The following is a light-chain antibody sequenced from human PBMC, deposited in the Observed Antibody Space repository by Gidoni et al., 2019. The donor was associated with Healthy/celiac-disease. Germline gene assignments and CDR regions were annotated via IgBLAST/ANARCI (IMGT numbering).Light chain of an antibody. CDR2: SNN. CDR3: AAWDDSLNGWV. Sequence: QSVLTQPPSASGTPGQRLTISCSGSSSNIGSNTVNLYQQLPGTAPNLLTDSNNPRPSGVTDRVSGSKYGTSASLAISGLQSEEEADYYCAAWDDSLNGWVFGGGTKLTVL. V-gene: IGLV1-44*01. J-gene: IGLJ3*02. CDR1: SSNIGSNT.